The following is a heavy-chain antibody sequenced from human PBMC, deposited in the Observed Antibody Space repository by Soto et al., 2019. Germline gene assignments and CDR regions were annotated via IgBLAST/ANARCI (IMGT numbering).Heavy chain of an antibody. D-gene: IGHD2-15*01. CDR3: ERGPVDPDAFGI. CDR1: GFTFSSYW. V-gene: IGHV3-7*01. J-gene: IGHJ3*02. Sequence: EVKLVESGGGLVQPGGSLRLSCAASGFTFSSYWMSWVRQAPGKGLEWVANIKQDGSEKSYVYSVKGRFTISRDNAKNSLYLQMNSLRAADTAIYDCERGPVDPDAFGICGHGTMVTFAS. CDR2: IKQDGSEK.